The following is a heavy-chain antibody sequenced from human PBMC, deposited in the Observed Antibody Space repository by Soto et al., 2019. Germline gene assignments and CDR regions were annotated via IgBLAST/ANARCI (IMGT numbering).Heavy chain of an antibody. CDR3: ASSSLTDAFDI. D-gene: IGHD2-2*01. V-gene: IGHV1-46*03. CDR1: GSTFTSYY. J-gene: IGHJ3*02. CDR2: INPSGGST. Sequence: APLKVSCKSSGSTFTSYYMHCVRQAPGQGLEWMGIINPSGGSTSYAQKFQGRVTMTRDTSTSTVYMELSSLRSEDTAVYYCASSSLTDAFDIWGQGTMVTVSS.